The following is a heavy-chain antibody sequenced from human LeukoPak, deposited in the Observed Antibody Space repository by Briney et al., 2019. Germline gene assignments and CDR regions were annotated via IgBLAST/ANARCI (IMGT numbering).Heavy chain of an antibody. CDR3: ARNTDSSSWYVELDY. CDR1: GYTFTSYG. J-gene: IGHJ4*02. CDR2: ISAYNGNT. V-gene: IGHV1-18*04. Sequence: ASVKGSCKASGYTFTSYGISWVRQAPGQGLEWMGWISAYNGNTNYAQKLQGRVTVTTDTSTSTAYMELRGLRSDDTAVYYCARNTDSSSWYVELDYWGQGTLVTVSS. D-gene: IGHD6-13*01.